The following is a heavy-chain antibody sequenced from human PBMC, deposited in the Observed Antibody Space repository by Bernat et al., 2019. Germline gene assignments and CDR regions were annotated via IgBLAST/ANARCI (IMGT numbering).Heavy chain of an antibody. CDR1: GFTFSSYA. V-gene: IGHV3-30-3*01. J-gene: IGHJ4*02. Sequence: QVQLVESGGGVVQPGRSPRLSCAASGFTFSSYAMHWVRQAPGKGLEWVAVISYDGSNKYYADSVKGRFTISRDNSKNTLYLQMNSLRAEDTAVYYCARDSGYYDSSGPDYWGQGTLVTVSS. CDR3: ARDSGYYDSSGPDY. CDR2: ISYDGSNK. D-gene: IGHD3-22*01.